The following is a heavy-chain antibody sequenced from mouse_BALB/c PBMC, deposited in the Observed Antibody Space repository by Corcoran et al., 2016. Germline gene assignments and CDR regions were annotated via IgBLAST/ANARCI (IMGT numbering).Heavy chain of an antibody. CDR3: VRRRHGVVDY. CDR2: VNPYNGGT. V-gene: IGHV1-19*01. Sequence: IQLQQSGPELVKHVASGKMSCKASEYTFTEYSMDWVKQRHGESFEWIGRVNPYNGGTSYNQKFKGKATLTVDKSSSTAYMELNSLTSEDSAVYSCVRRRHGVVDYRG. J-gene: IGHJ2*01. D-gene: IGHD3-2*01. CDR1: EYTFTEYS.